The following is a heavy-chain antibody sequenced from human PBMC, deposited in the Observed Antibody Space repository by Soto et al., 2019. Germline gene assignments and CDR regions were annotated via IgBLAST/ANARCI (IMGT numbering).Heavy chain of an antibody. J-gene: IGHJ3*01. V-gene: IGHV3-11*01. CDR1: GFTFRQYY. CDR2: ISGSGTTK. CDR3: VRQTGGRHDVVDV. Sequence: QEQLVESGGALVKPGGSLTLSCAASGFTFRQYYMTWIRQGPGKRLEWVSSISGSGTTKYYAASVKGRFTVSRDNANNSLHLQMDTRRAEDSALYFGVRQTGGRHDVVDVWGQGTMVTVSS.